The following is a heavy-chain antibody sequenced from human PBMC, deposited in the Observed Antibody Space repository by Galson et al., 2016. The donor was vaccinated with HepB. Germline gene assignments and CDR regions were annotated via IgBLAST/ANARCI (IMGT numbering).Heavy chain of an antibody. CDR1: GFTFSSYA. V-gene: IGHV3-23*01. Sequence: SLRLSCAASGFTFSSYAMNWVRQAPGKGLEWVSGISGSGGSTYYADSVKGRFTISRDNAKNSLYVQMNSLSAEDTAVYYCARFSGRYNGDFDYWGQGTLVTVSS. D-gene: IGHD1-26*01. CDR2: ISGSGGST. CDR3: ARFSGRYNGDFDY. J-gene: IGHJ4*02.